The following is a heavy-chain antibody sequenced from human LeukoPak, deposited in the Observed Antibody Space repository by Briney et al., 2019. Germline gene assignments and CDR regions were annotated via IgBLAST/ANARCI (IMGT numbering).Heavy chain of an antibody. Sequence: ASVKVSCKASGYTFTGYYMHWVRQAPGQGLEWMGWINPNSGGTNYAQKFQGRVTMTRDTSISTAYMELSRLRSDDTAVYYCARAPVLRYSDWLFSRAADVWGQGTTVTVSS. J-gene: IGHJ6*02. CDR2: INPNSGGT. D-gene: IGHD3-9*01. CDR1: GYTFTGYY. CDR3: ARAPVLRYSDWLFSRAADV. V-gene: IGHV1-2*02.